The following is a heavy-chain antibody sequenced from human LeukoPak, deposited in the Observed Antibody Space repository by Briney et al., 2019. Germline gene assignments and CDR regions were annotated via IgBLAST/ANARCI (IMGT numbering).Heavy chain of an antibody. D-gene: IGHD2-8*02. CDR3: ASLGSTGAFDI. V-gene: IGHV4-39*07. CDR1: GGSISSSIYY. J-gene: IGHJ3*02. Sequence: SETLSLTCIVSGGSISSSIYYWAWVRQPPGKGLEWIGTVFYNGATQYSPSLRSRVTISIDTSKNQFSLKLSSVTAADTAVYYCASLGSTGAFDIWGQGTMVTVSS. CDR2: VFYNGAT.